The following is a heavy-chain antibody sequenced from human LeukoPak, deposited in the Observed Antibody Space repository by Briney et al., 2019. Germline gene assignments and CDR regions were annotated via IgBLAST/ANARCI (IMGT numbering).Heavy chain of an antibody. CDR1: GGSISSYY. D-gene: IGHD6-6*01. Sequence: SETLSLTCTVSGGSISSYYWSWIQQPPGKELEWIGYIYYSGSTNYNPSLKSRVTISVDTSKNQFSLKLSSVTAADTAVYYCASLEYSSSSLDFWGQGTLVTVSS. CDR2: IYYSGST. J-gene: IGHJ4*02. CDR3: ASLEYSSSSLDF. V-gene: IGHV4-59*01.